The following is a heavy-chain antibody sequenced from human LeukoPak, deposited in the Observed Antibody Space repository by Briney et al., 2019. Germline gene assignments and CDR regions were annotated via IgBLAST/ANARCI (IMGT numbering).Heavy chain of an antibody. J-gene: IGHJ4*02. D-gene: IGHD4/OR15-4a*01. Sequence: GGPLRLSCAASGFTFSAYWMHWVRQVPGKGLVWVSRINNDGTATFFADSVKGRFTISRDNAKNTLYLQMDSLRAEDTAMYYCARRAGAYSHPYDYWGQGTLVTVSS. V-gene: IGHV3-74*01. CDR3: ARRAGAYSHPYDY. CDR2: INNDGTAT. CDR1: GFTFSAYW.